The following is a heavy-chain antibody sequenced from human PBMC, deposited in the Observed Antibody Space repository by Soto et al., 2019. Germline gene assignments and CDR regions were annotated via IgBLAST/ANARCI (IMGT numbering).Heavy chain of an antibody. CDR3: ARDLPIQGGGFDR. Sequence: GGSLRLSCAAAGFTFRDYALSWVRQAPGKGLQWVSGISDSGGTTYYADSVKGRFTISRDNAKNSLNLQMNSLRDEDTAVYYCARDLPIQGGGFDRWGQGSLVTVSS. CDR2: ISDSGGTT. J-gene: IGHJ5*02. V-gene: IGHV3-23*01. CDR1: GFTFRDYA.